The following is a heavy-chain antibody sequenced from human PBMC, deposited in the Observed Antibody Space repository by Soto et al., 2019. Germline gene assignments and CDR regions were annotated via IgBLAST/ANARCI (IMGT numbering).Heavy chain of an antibody. CDR1: GGSISSGSYY. J-gene: IGHJ5*02. V-gene: IGHV4-31*03. Sequence: TLSLTCTVSGGSISSGSYYWSWIRQHPGKGLEWIGYIYYSGNTYYKPSLKSRVSISIDTSKNQFSLKLNSVTAADTAVYFCASVPFGDYAWFDPWGQGTLVTVSS. CDR3: ASVPFGDYAWFDP. D-gene: IGHD4-17*01. CDR2: IYYSGNT.